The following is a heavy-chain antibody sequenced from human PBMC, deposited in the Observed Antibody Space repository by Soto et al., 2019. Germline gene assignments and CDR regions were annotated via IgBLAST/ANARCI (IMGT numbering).Heavy chain of an antibody. CDR1: GGSFSGYD. Sequence: SETLSLTCAVYGGSFSGYDWSWIRQSPDKGLEWIGEINPSGSTNYNPSLKSRVTISVDTSKNQFSLKLSSVTAADTAVYYCARVRFLEWLLSYYYYYGMDVWGQGTTVTVSS. CDR3: ARVRFLEWLLSYYYYYGMDV. V-gene: IGHV4-34*01. J-gene: IGHJ6*02. CDR2: INPSGST. D-gene: IGHD3-3*01.